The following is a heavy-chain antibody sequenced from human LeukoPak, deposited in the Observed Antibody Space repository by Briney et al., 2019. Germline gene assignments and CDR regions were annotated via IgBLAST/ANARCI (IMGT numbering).Heavy chain of an antibody. V-gene: IGHV1-18*01. CDR2: ISAYNGNT. Sequence: ASVKVSCKASGGTFSSYAISWVRQAPGQGLEWMGWISAYNGNTNYAQKLQGRVTMTTDTSTSTAYMELRSLRSDDTAVYYCARWRLYSNFVDYWGQGTLVTVSS. CDR3: ARWRLYSNFVDY. J-gene: IGHJ4*02. CDR1: GGTFSSYA. D-gene: IGHD4-11*01.